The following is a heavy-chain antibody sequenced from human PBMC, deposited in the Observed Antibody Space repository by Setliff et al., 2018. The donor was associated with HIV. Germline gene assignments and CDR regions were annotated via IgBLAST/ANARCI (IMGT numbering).Heavy chain of an antibody. V-gene: IGHV4-34*01. CDR2: LNDSGST. CDR1: GGSFSGYF. J-gene: IGHJ5*02. Sequence: SETLSLTCTVYGGSFSGYFWSWIRQSPRKRLEWIGELNDSGSTNYNPSLKSRVTISIDTSKNQFSLRLSSVTAADTAVYYCARGTKLVWGRWFDPWGQGTLVTVSS. D-gene: IGHD6-6*01. CDR3: ARGTKLVWGRWFDP.